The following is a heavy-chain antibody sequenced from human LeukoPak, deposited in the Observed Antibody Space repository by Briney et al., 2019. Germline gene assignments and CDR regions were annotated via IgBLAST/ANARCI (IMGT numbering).Heavy chain of an antibody. V-gene: IGHV1-8*03. D-gene: IGHD2-15*01. Sequence: AAVKVSRKSSGYIFPSFDFNWVRQATGQGDEWMGWRNPNCCKTGFAQHFQGRVTLTRDNSISTAYMALSRLRYDDTAIYYCSRARTYSWAFDIWGQGTVVTVSS. CDR2: RNPNCCKT. J-gene: IGHJ3*02. CDR1: GYIFPSFD. CDR3: SRARTYSWAFDI.